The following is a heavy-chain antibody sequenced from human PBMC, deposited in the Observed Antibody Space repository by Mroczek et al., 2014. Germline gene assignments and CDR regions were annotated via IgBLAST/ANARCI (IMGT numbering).Heavy chain of an antibody. Sequence: QVQLQQWGAGLLKPSETLSLTCAVYGGSFSGYYWSWIRQPPGKGLEWIGEINHSGSTNYNPSLKSRVTISVDTSKNQFSLKLSSVTAADTAVYYCARVGRAARSKHNYYYMDVWGKGTTVTVSS. D-gene: IGHD6-6*01. CDR1: GGSFSGYY. CDR2: INHSGST. CDR3: ARVGRAARSKHNYYYMDV. J-gene: IGHJ6*03. V-gene: IGHV4-34*01.